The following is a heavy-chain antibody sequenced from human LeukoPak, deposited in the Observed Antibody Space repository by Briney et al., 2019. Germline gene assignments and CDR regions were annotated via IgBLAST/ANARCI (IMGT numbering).Heavy chain of an antibody. V-gene: IGHV3-9*01. CDR1: GFTFDDYA. CDR3: ARSSNSYGYKGGHDY. J-gene: IGHJ4*02. Sequence: GGSLRLSCAASGFTFDDYAMHWVRQAPGKGLEWVSGISWNSGSIGYADSVKGRFTISRDNAKNSLYLQMNSLRAEDTALYYCARSSNSYGYKGGHDYWGQGTLVTVSS. CDR2: ISWNSGSI. D-gene: IGHD5-18*01.